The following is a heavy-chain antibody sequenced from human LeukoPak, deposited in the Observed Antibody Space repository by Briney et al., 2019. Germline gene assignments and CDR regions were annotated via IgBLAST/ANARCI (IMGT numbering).Heavy chain of an antibody. CDR2: ISGYNGNT. V-gene: IGHV1-18*01. Sequence: GASVKVSCKTSVFTFTTYGISGVRQAPGQGLEWVGWISGYNGNTNYAQKFRGRLTMTTDTSTTTAYMELRSLRSDDTAVYYCAKDRSSSAREDWGQGTLVTVSS. J-gene: IGHJ4*02. CDR3: AKDRSSSARED. D-gene: IGHD6-13*01. CDR1: VFTFTTYG.